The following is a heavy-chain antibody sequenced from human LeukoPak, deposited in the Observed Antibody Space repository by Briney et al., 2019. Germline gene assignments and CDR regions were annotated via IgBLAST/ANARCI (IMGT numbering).Heavy chain of an antibody. Sequence: ASVKVSCKASGYSFIGYYIHWVRQAPGQGLEWMGWINPNNGGTNYAQKFQGRVTMTRDTSTNTVYMELSSLRSEDTAVYYCARGPSITMVRGGQWYYYMDVWGKGTTVTISS. D-gene: IGHD3-10*01. CDR1: GYSFIGYY. CDR2: INPNNGGT. J-gene: IGHJ6*03. CDR3: ARGPSITMVRGGQWYYYMDV. V-gene: IGHV1-2*02.